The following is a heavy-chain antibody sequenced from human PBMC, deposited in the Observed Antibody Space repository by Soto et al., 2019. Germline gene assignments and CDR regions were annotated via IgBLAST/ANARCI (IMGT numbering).Heavy chain of an antibody. CDR3: ARPIGTTPAVWYFDL. J-gene: IGHJ2*01. D-gene: IGHD1-26*01. CDR1: GASISSHY. CDR2: IYYSWST. Sequence: QVQLQESGPGLVKPSETLSLTCTVSGASISSHYWSWIRQSPGKGLEWLGYIYYSWSTDYNPSLKSRLTISVDTSKNHPSQRLSSVPAADTAVYYCARPIGTTPAVWYFDLWGRGTLVKVSS. V-gene: IGHV4-59*08.